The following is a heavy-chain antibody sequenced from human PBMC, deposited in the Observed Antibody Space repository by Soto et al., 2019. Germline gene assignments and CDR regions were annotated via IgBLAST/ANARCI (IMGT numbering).Heavy chain of an antibody. D-gene: IGHD3-22*01. V-gene: IGHV4-39*01. CDR1: GGSISSSSYY. J-gene: IGHJ4*02. CDR2: IYYSGST. Sequence: PSETLSLTCTVSGGSISSSSYYWGWIRQPPGKGLEWIGSIYYSGSTYYNPSLKSRVTISVDTSRNQFSLKLSSVTAADTAVYYCAGQTYYYDSSGYWGRDYWGQGTPVTVSS. CDR3: AGQTYYYDSSGYWGRDY.